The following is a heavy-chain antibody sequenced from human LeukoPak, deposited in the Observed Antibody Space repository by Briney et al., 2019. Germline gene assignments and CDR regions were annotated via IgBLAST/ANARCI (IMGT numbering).Heavy chain of an antibody. CDR1: GFTFSSYW. V-gene: IGHV3-74*01. J-gene: IGHJ4*02. CDR2: INSDGSST. CDR3: ARQYSYDSSGYYPWDY. Sequence: GGSLRPSCVASGFTFSSYWMHWVRQAPGKGLVWVSRINSDGSSTTYADSVKGRFTISRDNAENTLYLQMNSLRAEDTAMYYCARQYSYDSSGYYPWDYWGQGTLVTVSS. D-gene: IGHD3-22*01.